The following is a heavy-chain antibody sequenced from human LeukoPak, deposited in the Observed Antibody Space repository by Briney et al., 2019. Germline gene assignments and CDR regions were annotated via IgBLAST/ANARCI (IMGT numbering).Heavy chain of an antibody. J-gene: IGHJ4*02. D-gene: IGHD6-19*01. Sequence: PGGSLKLSCAASGFSFSSYAMSWVRQAPGKGLEWVSSISGSGDNTYYAESVKGRFTISRDNSKNTLFPQMNSLRAEDTAVFYCAKRSGYTTGWFFDFWGQGTLVTVSS. CDR3: AKRSGYTTGWFFDF. CDR1: GFSFSSYA. CDR2: ISGSGDNT. V-gene: IGHV3-23*01.